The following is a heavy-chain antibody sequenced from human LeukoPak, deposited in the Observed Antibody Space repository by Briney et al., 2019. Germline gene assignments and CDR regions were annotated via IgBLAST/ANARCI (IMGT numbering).Heavy chain of an antibody. Sequence: GGSLRLSCAASGFTFTDYWMKWVRQAPGGGPEWLANINQDGSEEYYADSVRGRFTISRDNAKNSVHLQMNSLRAEDTAVYYCARDAVRGGDCDLWGQGTRVAVSS. CDR2: INQDGSEE. CDR3: ARDAVRGGDCDL. D-gene: IGHD2-21*02. V-gene: IGHV3-7*01. J-gene: IGHJ5*02. CDR1: GFTFTDYW.